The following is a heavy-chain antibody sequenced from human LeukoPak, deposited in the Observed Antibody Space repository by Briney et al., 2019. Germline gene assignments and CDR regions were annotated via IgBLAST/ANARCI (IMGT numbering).Heavy chain of an antibody. CDR3: AKQWGQDYDFWSGYYTFDY. D-gene: IGHD3-3*01. CDR2: ISGSGGST. CDR1: GFTFSSYA. V-gene: IGHV3-23*01. Sequence: GGSLRLSCAASGFTFSSYAMSWVRQAPGKGLEWVSAISGSGGSTYYADSVKGRFTISRDNSKNTLYLQMNSLRAEDTAVYYCAKQWGQDYDFWSGYYTFDYWGQGTLVTVSS. J-gene: IGHJ4*02.